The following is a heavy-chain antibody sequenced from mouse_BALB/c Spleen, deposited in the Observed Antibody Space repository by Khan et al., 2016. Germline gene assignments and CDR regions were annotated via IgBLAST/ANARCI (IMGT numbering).Heavy chain of an antibody. J-gene: IGHJ2*01. V-gene: IGHV3-1*02. CDR1: GYSIPSHYS. Sequence: DVQLQESGPDLVKPSQSLSLTCTVTGYSIPSHYSWHWIRHFPGNKLEWMGYIHYSGSTNYNPSLKSRLSITRDTSKNQFFLQLNSVTTEDTATYYWATSTSGYWYYFDYWGQGTTLTVSS. D-gene: IGHD3-1*01. CDR2: IHYSGST. CDR3: ATSTSGYWYYFDY.